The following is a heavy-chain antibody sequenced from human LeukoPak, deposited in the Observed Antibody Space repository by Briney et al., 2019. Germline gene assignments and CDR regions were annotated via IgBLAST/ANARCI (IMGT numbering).Heavy chain of an antibody. CDR2: IQYDGSNE. CDR3: AKDRCSNGVGCYYYYMDV. J-gene: IGHJ6*03. Sequence: GGSLRLSCAASGFTVSSNYMSWVRQAPGKGLEWVAYIQYDGSNEQYADSVKGRFSISRDSSKNILYLQMNSLRAEDTAVYYCAKDRCSNGVGCYYYYMDVWGKGTTVTISS. CDR1: GFTVSSNY. V-gene: IGHV3-30*02. D-gene: IGHD2-8*01.